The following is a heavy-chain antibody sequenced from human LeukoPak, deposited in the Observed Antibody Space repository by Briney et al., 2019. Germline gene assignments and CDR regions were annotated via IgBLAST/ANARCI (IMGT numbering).Heavy chain of an antibody. CDR1: GGTFSSYS. V-gene: IGHV1-69*06. J-gene: IGHJ5*02. CDR3: ARSLRFLEEFDP. Sequence: ASVKVSCKASGGTFSSYSISWVRQAPGQGLEWMGGITPIFGTANYAQNFQGRVTLTADKSTSTAYMELSSLRSEDTAVYYCARSLRFLEEFDPWGQGTLVTVSS. CDR2: ITPIFGTA. D-gene: IGHD3-3*01.